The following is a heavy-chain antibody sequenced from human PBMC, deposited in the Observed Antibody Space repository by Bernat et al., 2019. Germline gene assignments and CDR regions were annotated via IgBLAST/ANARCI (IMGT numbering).Heavy chain of an antibody. Sequence: QVQLVESGGGLVKPGGSLRLSCAASGFIFSDYYMNWIRQAPGKGLEWVSYISGTSTYTNYADSVKGRFTISRDNAKNSLYLQMNSLRAEDTAVYYCARPGASGTYYDNWFDPWGQGTLVTVSS. CDR1: GFIFSDYY. CDR2: ISGTSTYT. V-gene: IGHV3-11*06. D-gene: IGHD3-10*01. J-gene: IGHJ5*02. CDR3: ARPGASGTYYDNWFDP.